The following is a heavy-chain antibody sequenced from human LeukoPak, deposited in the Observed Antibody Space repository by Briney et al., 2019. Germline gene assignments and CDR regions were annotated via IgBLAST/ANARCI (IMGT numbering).Heavy chain of an antibody. CDR2: ISSTGDNV. Sequence: PGGSLRLSCAGSGFSFSSYEMNWVRQAPGKGLEWVSFISSTGDNVYYADSVKGRFTISRDNAKNSLYLQMNSLRAEDTAAYYCAITMIVVAHDYWGQGTLVTVSS. CDR1: GFSFSSYE. V-gene: IGHV3-48*03. CDR3: AITMIVVAHDY. D-gene: IGHD3-22*01. J-gene: IGHJ4*02.